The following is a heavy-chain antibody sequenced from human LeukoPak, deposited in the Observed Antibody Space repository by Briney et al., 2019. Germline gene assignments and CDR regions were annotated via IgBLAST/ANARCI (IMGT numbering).Heavy chain of an antibody. D-gene: IGHD2-8*02. CDR1: GYSFTSYW. J-gene: IGHJ3*02. CDR3: ARHRPGGSLVDAFDI. V-gene: IGHV5-51*01. Sequence: GESLKISCKGSGYSFTSYWIGWVRQMPGKGLEWMGIIYPSDSGTRYSPSFQGQVTLSADKSVTTAYLQWSSLKASDTAMYYCARHRPGGSLVDAFDIWGQGTMVTVSS. CDR2: IYPSDSGT.